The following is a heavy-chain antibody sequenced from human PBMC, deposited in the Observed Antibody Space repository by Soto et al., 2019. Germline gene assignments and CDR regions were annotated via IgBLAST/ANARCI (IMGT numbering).Heavy chain of an antibody. J-gene: IGHJ6*02. CDR3: ASSGYGDYDYYYYYGMDV. Sequence: GASVKVSCKASGGTFSSYAISWVRQAPGQGLEWMGGIIPIFGTANYAQKFQGRVTITADESTSTAYMELSSLRSEDTAVYYCASSGYGDYDYYYYYGMDVWGQGTTVTVSS. D-gene: IGHD4-17*01. CDR1: GGTFSSYA. V-gene: IGHV1-69*13. CDR2: IIPIFGTA.